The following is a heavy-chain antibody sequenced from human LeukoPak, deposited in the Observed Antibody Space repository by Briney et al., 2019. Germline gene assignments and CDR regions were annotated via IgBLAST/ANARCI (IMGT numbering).Heavy chain of an antibody. CDR1: GFIFSSYW. CDR2: ISYDGTIK. V-gene: IGHV3-30-3*01. CDR3: ARDMTVVVITTGGFDY. J-gene: IGHJ4*02. Sequence: GGSLRLSCAASGFIFSSYWMSWVRQAPGKGLDWVAVISYDGTIKYYADSVKGRFTISRDNSNNMLYLQMNSLRAEDTAVYYCARDMTVVVITTGGFDYWGQGTLVTVSS. D-gene: IGHD3-22*01.